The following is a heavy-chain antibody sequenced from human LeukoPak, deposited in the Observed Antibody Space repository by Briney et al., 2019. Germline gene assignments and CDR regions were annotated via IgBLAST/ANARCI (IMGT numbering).Heavy chain of an antibody. V-gene: IGHV3-30*18. D-gene: IGHD4-17*01. CDR1: GFSFISYG. CDR3: AKRPSDYGDYVSYFDY. J-gene: IGHJ4*02. Sequence: GGSLRLSCAASGFSFISYGMHWVRQAPGKGLEWGGVISDDGRRKDYADSVKGRFTTSRDNSKDTLYLQMNSLRAEDTAVYYCAKRPSDYGDYVSYFDYWGQGTLVTVSS. CDR2: ISDDGRRK.